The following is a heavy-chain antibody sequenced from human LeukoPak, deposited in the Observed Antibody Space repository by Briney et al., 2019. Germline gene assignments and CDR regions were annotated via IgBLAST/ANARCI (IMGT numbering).Heavy chain of an antibody. CDR2: IYYSGST. D-gene: IGHD3-22*01. Sequence: SETLSLTCTVSGGSISSYYWSWIRQPPGKGLERIGYIYYSGSTNYNPSLKSRVTISVDTSKNQFSLKLSSVTAADAAVYYCARSFGTYDSSGYYYSYAFDIWGQGTMVTVSS. V-gene: IGHV4-59*01. J-gene: IGHJ3*02. CDR1: GGSISSYY. CDR3: ARSFGTYDSSGYYYSYAFDI.